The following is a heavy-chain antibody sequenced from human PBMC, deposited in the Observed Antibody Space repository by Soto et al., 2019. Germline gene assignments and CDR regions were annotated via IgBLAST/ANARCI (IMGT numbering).Heavy chain of an antibody. D-gene: IGHD1-26*01. V-gene: IGHV4-59*01. CDR3: ARVGAASRNYYYYGVDV. CDR1: GDYMSLYY. J-gene: IGHJ6*02. Sequence: QVQLQESGPGLVRPSETLSLTCSVSGDYMSLYYWAWIRQRPGTGLEWVGYIYYSGSTHYNPSLKSRATISLDTSKKQFFLRLNSVTAADTAMYYCARVGAASRNYYYYGVDVWGQGTTVTVSS. CDR2: IYYSGST.